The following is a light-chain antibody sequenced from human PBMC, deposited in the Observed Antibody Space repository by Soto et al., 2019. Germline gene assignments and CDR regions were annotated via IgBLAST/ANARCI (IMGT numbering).Light chain of an antibody. CDR2: GNT. J-gene: IGLJ1*01. Sequence: QSVLTQPPSVSGAPGQRVTIYCTGSSSNIGAGYDVHWYQQLPRRAPKLLINGNTNRPSGVPDRFSGSKSGTSASLAITGLQAEDEADYFRQSHDSSLTTYVFGTGTKLTVL. V-gene: IGLV1-40*01. CDR3: QSHDSSLTTYV. CDR1: SSNIGAGYD.